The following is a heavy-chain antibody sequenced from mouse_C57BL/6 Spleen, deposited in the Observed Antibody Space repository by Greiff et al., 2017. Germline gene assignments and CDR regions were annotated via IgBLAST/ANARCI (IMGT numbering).Heavy chain of an antibody. J-gene: IGHJ4*01. CDR2: ISSGSSTI. V-gene: IGHV5-17*01. CDR1: GFTFSDYG. D-gene: IGHD4-1*01. Sequence: EVHLVESGGGLVKPGGSLKLSCAASGFTFSDYGMHWVRQAPEKGLEWVAYISSGSSTIYYADTVKGRFTISRDNAKNTLFLQMTSLRSEDTAMYYCARWTGTGAMDYWGQGTSVTVSS. CDR3: ARWTGTGAMDY.